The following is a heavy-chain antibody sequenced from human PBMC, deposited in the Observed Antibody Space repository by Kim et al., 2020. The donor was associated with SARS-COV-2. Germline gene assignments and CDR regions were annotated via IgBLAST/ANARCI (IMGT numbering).Heavy chain of an antibody. CDR1: GGTFSSYA. D-gene: IGHD3-3*01. V-gene: IGHV1-69*13. Sequence: SVKVSCKASGGTFSSYAISWVRQAPGQGLEWMGGIIPIFGTANYAQKFQGRVTITADESTSTAYMELSSLRSEDTAVYYCARFGVVIPNWFDPWGQGTLVTVSS. CDR2: IIPIFGTA. CDR3: ARFGVVIPNWFDP. J-gene: IGHJ5*02.